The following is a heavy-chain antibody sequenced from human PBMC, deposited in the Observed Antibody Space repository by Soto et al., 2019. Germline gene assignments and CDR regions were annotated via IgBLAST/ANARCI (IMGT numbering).Heavy chain of an antibody. J-gene: IGHJ6*03. V-gene: IGHV4-59*08. D-gene: IGHD3-10*01. Sequence: PSETLSLTCTVSGGSISSYYWSWIRQPPGKGLEWIGYIYYSGSTYYNPSLKSRVTISVDTSKNQFSLKLSSVTAADTAVYYCASPRPGMVRGVIAYYYMDVWGKGTTVTVSS. CDR2: IYYSGST. CDR1: GGSISSYY. CDR3: ASPRPGMVRGVIAYYYMDV.